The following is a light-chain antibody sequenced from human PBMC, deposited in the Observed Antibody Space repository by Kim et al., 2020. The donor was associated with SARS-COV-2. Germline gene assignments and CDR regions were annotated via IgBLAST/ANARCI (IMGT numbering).Light chain of an antibody. J-gene: IGKJ1*01. V-gene: IGKV1-16*02. CDR2: AAY. Sequence: ATVGGRVTITCGESKNMNNYLVKIQQKPGKAPKSWIYAAYSLQRGVPSKCSGSGSGTDFTLTITSLESEDFATYCCLQYKSYPRTFGQGTKVDIK. CDR3: LQYKSYPRT. CDR1: KNMNNY.